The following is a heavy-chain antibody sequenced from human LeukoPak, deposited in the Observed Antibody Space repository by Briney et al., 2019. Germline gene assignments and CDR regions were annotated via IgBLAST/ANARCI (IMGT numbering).Heavy chain of an antibody. CDR2: IYYSGST. V-gene: IGHV4-39*07. J-gene: IGHJ5*02. D-gene: IGHD1-26*01. Sequence: SETLSLTCTVSGGSISSSSYYWGWIRQPPGKGLEWIGSIYYSGSTYYNPSLKSRVTISVDTSKNQFSLKLSSVTAADTAVYYCARGGSIVGATPWGQGTLVTVSS. CDR3: ARGGSIVGATP. CDR1: GGSISSSSYY.